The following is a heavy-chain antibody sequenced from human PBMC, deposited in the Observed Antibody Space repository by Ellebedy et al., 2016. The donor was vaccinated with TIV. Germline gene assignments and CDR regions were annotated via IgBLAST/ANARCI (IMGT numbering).Heavy chain of an antibody. CDR3: AKGAGGYPRPYYFDF. CDR1: GFTFNTYA. D-gene: IGHD3-16*01. V-gene: IGHV3-23*01. Sequence: PGGSLRLSCAASGFTFNTYAMTWVRQAPGRGLQWVSAMSISGESIYYADSVKGRFTISRDVSNNTLYLQMDSLRAEDTAVYYCAKGAGGYPRPYYFDFWGQGTLVTVSS. J-gene: IGHJ4*02. CDR2: MSISGESI.